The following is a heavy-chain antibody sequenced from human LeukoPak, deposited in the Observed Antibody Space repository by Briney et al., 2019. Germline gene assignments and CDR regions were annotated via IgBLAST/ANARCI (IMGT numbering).Heavy chain of an antibody. D-gene: IGHD3-16*02. V-gene: IGHV1-18*01. CDR3: ARDPSPMITFGGVIVPTADY. CDR2: ISAYNGNT. Sequence: GSVKVSCKASGYTFTSYGISWVRQAPGQGLEWMGWISAYNGNTNYAQKLQGRVTMTTDTSTSTAYMEQRSLRSDDTAVYYCARDPSPMITFGGVIVPTADYWGQGTLVTVSS. CDR1: GYTFTSYG. J-gene: IGHJ4*02.